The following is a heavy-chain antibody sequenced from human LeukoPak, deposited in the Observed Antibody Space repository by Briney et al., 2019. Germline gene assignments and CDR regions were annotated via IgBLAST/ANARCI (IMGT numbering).Heavy chain of an antibody. Sequence: SVKVSCKASGYTFTSYGISWVRQAPGQGLEWMGRIIPIVGRVNYAQKFQDRVTITADKSTSTVYMELSSLRSEDTAVYYCARVVGTSYFDYWGQGTLVTVSS. CDR1: GYTFTSYG. D-gene: IGHD1-26*01. J-gene: IGHJ4*02. V-gene: IGHV1-69*04. CDR2: IIPIVGRV. CDR3: ARVVGTSYFDY.